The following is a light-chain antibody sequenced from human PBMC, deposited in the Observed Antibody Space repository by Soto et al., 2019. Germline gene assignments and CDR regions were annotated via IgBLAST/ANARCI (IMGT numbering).Light chain of an antibody. J-gene: IGKJ1*01. Sequence: DIQMTQSSSTLSASVGDRVTITCRASQSISSWLAWYQQKPGKAPKVLIYDASSLESGVPSRFSGSGSGTEFSLTISSLQPDDFATYYCQQYNNYWTFGQGTKVE. CDR3: QQYNNYWT. V-gene: IGKV1-5*01. CDR1: QSISSW. CDR2: DAS.